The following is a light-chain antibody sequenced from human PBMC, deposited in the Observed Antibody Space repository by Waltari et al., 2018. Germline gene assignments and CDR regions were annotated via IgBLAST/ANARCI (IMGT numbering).Light chain of an antibody. CDR3: MIWHSSVGV. Sequence: QAVLTQPSSLSASPGASASLTCTLRSGIDVGSYRIYWYQQKPGSPPQYLLRYKSDSDKQQGSGVPSRFPGSKDASANAAILLISGLQSEDEADYYCMIWHSSVGVFGGGTKVTVL. V-gene: IGLV5-45*03. CDR2: YKSDSDK. CDR1: SGIDVGSYR. J-gene: IGLJ2*01.